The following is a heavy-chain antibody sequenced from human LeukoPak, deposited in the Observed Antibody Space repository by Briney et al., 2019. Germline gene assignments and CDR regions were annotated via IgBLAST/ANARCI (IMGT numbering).Heavy chain of an antibody. CDR3: ARRRGLLAANRNWFDP. J-gene: IGHJ5*02. CDR2: IIPIFGTA. CDR1: GGTFSSYA. Sequence: ASVKVSCKASGGTFSSYAISWVRQAPGQGPEWMGGIIPIFGTANYAQKFQGRVTITADESTSTAYMELSSLRSEDTAVYYCARRRGLLAANRNWFDPWGQGTLVTVSS. V-gene: IGHV1-69*01. D-gene: IGHD6-13*01.